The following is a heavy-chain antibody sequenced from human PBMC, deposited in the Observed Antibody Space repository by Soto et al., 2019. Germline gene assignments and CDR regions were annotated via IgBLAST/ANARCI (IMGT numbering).Heavy chain of an antibody. V-gene: IGHV3-11*01. CDR3: AKMSSENYYDPVFS. CDR2: ISSSGNTI. J-gene: IGHJ4*02. Sequence: QVQLVESGGGLVQTSGSLRIACVASGFTFSDYYMSWVRQAPGKGLEWVSYISSSGNTIYYADSVKGRFTISRGNAKNSVYLQMNSLRAEDTALYFCAKMSSENYYDPVFSWGQGTLVTVSS. CDR1: GFTFSDYY. D-gene: IGHD3-22*01.